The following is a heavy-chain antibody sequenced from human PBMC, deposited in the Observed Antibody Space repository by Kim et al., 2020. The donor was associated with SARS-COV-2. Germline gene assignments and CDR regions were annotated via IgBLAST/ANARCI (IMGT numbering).Heavy chain of an antibody. V-gene: IGHV1-18*04. CDR1: GYTFTSYG. CDR3: AGSSRGYDSSAFDI. CDR2: ISAYNGNT. J-gene: IGHJ3*02. D-gene: IGHD3-22*01. Sequence: ASVKVSCKASGYTFTSYGISWVRQAPGQGLEWMGWISAYNGNTNYAQKLQGRVTMTTDTSTSTAYMELRSLRSDDTAVYYCAGSSRGYDSSAFDIWGQGTMVTVSS.